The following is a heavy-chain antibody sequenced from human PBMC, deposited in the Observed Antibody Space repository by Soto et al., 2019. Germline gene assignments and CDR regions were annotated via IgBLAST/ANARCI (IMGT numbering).Heavy chain of an antibody. J-gene: IGHJ4*02. CDR1: GGSISSSSYY. CDR3: ARHQTQQAARYFDY. D-gene: IGHD6-13*01. Sequence: QLQLQESGPGLVKPSETLSLTCTVSGGSISSSSYYWGWIRQPPGKGLEWIGSIYYSGSTYYNPSLKSRVTISVDTSKNQFSRKLSSVTAADTAVYYCARHQTQQAARYFDYWGQGTLVTVSS. V-gene: IGHV4-39*01. CDR2: IYYSGST.